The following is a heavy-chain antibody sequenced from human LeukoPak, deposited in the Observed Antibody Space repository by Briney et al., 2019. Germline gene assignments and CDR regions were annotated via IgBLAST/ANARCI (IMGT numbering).Heavy chain of an antibody. CDR3: AKDRIRDGYNDY. CDR1: GFTFSSYA. D-gene: IGHD5-24*01. V-gene: IGHV3-23*01. CDR2: IGASGGNT. Sequence: AGGSLRLSCAASGFTFSSYAMSWVRQAPGKGLEWVSAIGASGGNTYYADSVKGRFTISRDNSKNMLYLQMNSLRAEDTAVYYCAKDRIRDGYNDYWGQGILVTVSS. J-gene: IGHJ4*02.